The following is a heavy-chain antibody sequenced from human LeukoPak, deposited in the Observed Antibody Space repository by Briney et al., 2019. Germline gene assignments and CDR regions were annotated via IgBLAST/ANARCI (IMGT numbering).Heavy chain of an antibody. V-gene: IGHV4-34*01. D-gene: IGHD5-12*01. CDR2: INHSGSI. J-gene: IGHJ6*03. CDR3: ARLSGYGLHYYYYMDV. Sequence: SETLSLTCAVYGGSFSAYYWTWIRQPPGKGLEWIGEINHSGSINYNPSLKSRVTISVDTSKNRFSLKLSSVTAADTAVYYCARLSGYGLHYYYYMDVWGKGTTVTVSS. CDR1: GGSFSAYY.